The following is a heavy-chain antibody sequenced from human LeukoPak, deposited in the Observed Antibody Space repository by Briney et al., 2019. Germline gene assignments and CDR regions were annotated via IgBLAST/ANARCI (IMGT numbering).Heavy chain of an antibody. D-gene: IGHD1-1*01. J-gene: IGHJ5*02. CDR3: ARVEGSGPEGNSHHPGTWFDP. Sequence: SETLSLTCTVSGGSFSSGSYYWSWIRQPAGKGLEWIGRIYTSGITHYNPSLKSRVTISVDTSKNQFSLKLSSVTAADTAVYYCARVEGSGPEGNSHHPGTWFDPWGQGTLVTVSS. CDR1: GGSFSSGSYY. V-gene: IGHV4-61*02. CDR2: IYTSGIT.